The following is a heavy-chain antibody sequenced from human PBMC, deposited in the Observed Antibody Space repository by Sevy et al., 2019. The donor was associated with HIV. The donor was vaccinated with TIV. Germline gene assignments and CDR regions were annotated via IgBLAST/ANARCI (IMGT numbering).Heavy chain of an antibody. V-gene: IGHV3-33*06. CDR2: IWYDGSNK. Sequence: GGSLRLSCTASGFTFSSYGMHWVRQAPGKGLEWVAVIWYDGSNKYYADSVKGRFTISRDNSKNTPYLQMNSLRAEDTAVYYRAKDLAVAGPFDYWGQGTLVTVSS. CDR3: AKDLAVAGPFDY. J-gene: IGHJ4*02. D-gene: IGHD6-19*01. CDR1: GFTFSSYG.